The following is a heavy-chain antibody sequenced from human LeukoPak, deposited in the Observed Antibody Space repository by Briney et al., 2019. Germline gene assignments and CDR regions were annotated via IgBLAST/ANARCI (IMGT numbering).Heavy chain of an antibody. Sequence: SETLSLTCAVSGGSISSSNWWSWVRQPPGKGLEWIGEIYHSGSTNYNPSLKSRVTILVDKSKNQFSLKLSSVTAADTAVYYCARLNLLSAVHPYSWGQGTLVTVSS. CDR1: GGSISSSNW. CDR3: ARLNLLSAVHPYS. CDR2: IYHSGST. V-gene: IGHV4-4*02. D-gene: IGHD2-15*01. J-gene: IGHJ4*02.